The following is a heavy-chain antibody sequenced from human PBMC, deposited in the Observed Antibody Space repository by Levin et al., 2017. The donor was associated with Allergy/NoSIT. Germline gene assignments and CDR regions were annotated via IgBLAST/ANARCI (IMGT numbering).Heavy chain of an antibody. J-gene: IGHJ6*02. CDR1: GFTFSSYA. CDR2: ISGSGGST. V-gene: IGHV3-23*01. D-gene: IGHD3-16*01. CDR3: AKPRDYIWGSYPYGMDV. Sequence: GESLKISCAASGFTFSSYAMSWVRQAPGKGLEWVSGISGSGGSTYYADSVKGRFTISRDNSKKTLYLQMNSLRAEDTAVYYCAKPRDYIWGSYPYGMDVWGQGTTVTVSS.